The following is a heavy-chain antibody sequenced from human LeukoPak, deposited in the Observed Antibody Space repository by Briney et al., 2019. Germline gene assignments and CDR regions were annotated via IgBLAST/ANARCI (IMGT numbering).Heavy chain of an antibody. V-gene: IGHV3-73*01. J-gene: IGHJ4*02. CDR2: IRSKANSYAT. CDR1: GFTFSGSA. CDR3: ARSGYSYVVGGSGFDY. D-gene: IGHD5-18*01. Sequence: GGSLRLSCAASGFTFSGSAMHWVRQASGKGLEWVGRIRSKANSYATAYAASVKGRFTISRDDSKNTAYLQMNSLKTEDTAVYYCARSGYSYVVGGSGFDYWGQGTLVTVSS.